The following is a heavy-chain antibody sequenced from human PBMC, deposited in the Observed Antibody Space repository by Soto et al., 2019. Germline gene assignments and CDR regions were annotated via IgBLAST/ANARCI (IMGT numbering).Heavy chain of an antibody. V-gene: IGHV4-30-4*01. Sequence: PSETLSLTCTVSGGSISSGDYYWSWIRQPPGKGLEWIGYIYYSGSTYYNPSLKSRVTISVDTAGNQFSLKVSSVTVADTAVYYCARDLDGLHDDTSGPFPRPGWGQGTLVTVSS. J-gene: IGHJ1*01. CDR2: IYYSGST. CDR1: GGSISSGDYY. D-gene: IGHD3-22*01. CDR3: ARDLDGLHDDTSGPFPRPG.